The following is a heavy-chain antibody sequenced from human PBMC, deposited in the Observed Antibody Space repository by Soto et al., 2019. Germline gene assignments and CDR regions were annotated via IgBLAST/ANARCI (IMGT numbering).Heavy chain of an antibody. CDR1: GFTGSSSH. V-gene: IGHV3-53*01. CDR3: ARDQLYYNDISGRPLNAFDV. D-gene: IGHD3-22*01. Sequence: PGGSLRLSCTTSGFTGSSSHMSWVRQAPGKGLDWVSVIYSGGNSYYAVSVQGRFTISRDNSKNTVYLQMNSLRAEDTAVYYCARDQLYYNDISGRPLNAFDVWGQGTMVTVSS. CDR2: IYSGGNS. J-gene: IGHJ3*01.